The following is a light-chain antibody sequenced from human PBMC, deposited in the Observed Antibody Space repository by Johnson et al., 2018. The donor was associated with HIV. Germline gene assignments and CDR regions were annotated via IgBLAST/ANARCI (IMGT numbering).Light chain of an antibody. Sequence: QSVLTQPPSVSAAPGQKVTISCSGSSSNIGNNYVSWYQHLPGRAPKLLIYDNNKRPSGIPDRFSGSKSGTSATLGITGLQTGDEAAYYCGVWDDSLRSHYVFGTGTKVTVL. CDR3: GVWDDSLRSHYV. V-gene: IGLV1-51*01. CDR2: DNN. J-gene: IGLJ1*01. CDR1: SSNIGNNY.